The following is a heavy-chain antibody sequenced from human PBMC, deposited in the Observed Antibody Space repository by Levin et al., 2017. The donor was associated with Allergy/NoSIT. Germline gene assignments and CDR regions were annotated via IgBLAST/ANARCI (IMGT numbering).Heavy chain of an antibody. CDR1: GYTFTGYY. CDR2: INPNSGGT. CDR3: ARANSSGDGVWYYYYYGMDV. Sequence: ASVKVSCKASGYTFTGYYMHWVRQAPGQGLEWMGRINPNSGGTNYAQKFQGRVTMTRDTSISTAYMELSRLRSDDTAVYYCARANSSGDGVWYYYYYGMDVWGQGTTVTVSS. V-gene: IGHV1-2*06. D-gene: IGHD3-22*01. J-gene: IGHJ6*02.